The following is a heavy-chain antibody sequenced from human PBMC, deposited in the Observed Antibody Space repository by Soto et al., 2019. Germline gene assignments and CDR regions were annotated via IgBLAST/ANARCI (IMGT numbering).Heavy chain of an antibody. D-gene: IGHD2-2*01. CDR1: AYTFTSYG. CDR3: ARRSMDYYYGLDV. J-gene: IGHJ6*02. Sequence: QVQLVQSGAEVKKPGASVKVSCKASAYTFTSYGISWVRQAPGQGLEWMGWISPDNGHTNYAQKLQGRVTMTTETSTTTAYMERRSLKYDDTAVDYCARRSMDYYYGLDVWGQGTTVTVSS. V-gene: IGHV1-18*01. CDR2: ISPDNGHT.